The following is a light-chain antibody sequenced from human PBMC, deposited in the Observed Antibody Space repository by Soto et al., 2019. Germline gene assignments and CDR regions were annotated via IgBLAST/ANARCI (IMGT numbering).Light chain of an antibody. CDR2: DAS. V-gene: IGKV1-33*01. CDR1: QDINNY. Sequence: DIQMTQSPSSLSASVGDRVTITCQASQDINNYLNWYQQKSGKAPKLLIYDASDLETGVPSRFSGSGSGTDFTFTINSLQPEDIAPYYSQQSDNLPLTFAGGTKVDIK. J-gene: IGKJ4*01. CDR3: QQSDNLPLT.